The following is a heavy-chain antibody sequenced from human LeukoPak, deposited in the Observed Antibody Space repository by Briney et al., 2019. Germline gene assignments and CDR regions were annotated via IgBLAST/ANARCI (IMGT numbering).Heavy chain of an antibody. D-gene: IGHD3-10*01. V-gene: IGHV1-18*01. Sequence: ASVKVSCKASGYTFTTYGISWVRQAPGQGLEWMGWISAYNGNIKYAQKLQGRVTMTTDTSTSTAYMELRSLRSDDTAVYYCARDLGYYGSGSSPSDYWGQGTLVTVSS. CDR3: ARDLGYYGSGSSPSDY. CDR1: GYTFTTYG. CDR2: ISAYNGNI. J-gene: IGHJ4*02.